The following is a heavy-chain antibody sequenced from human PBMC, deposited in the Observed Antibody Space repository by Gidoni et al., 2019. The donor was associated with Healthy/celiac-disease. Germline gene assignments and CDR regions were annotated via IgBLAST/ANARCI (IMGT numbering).Heavy chain of an antibody. D-gene: IGHD1-7*01. J-gene: IGHJ6*04. V-gene: IGHV4-34*01. CDR3: ARAKRITGTTSSYYYYGMDV. CDR2: INHSGST. Sequence: QVQLQQWGAGLLKPSETLSLTGAVYGGSFSGYYWSWIRQPPGKGLEWIGEINHSGSTNYNPSLKSRVTISVDTSKNQFSLKLSSVTAADTAVYYCARAKRITGTTSSYYYYGMDVWGKGTTVTVSS. CDR1: GGSFSGYY.